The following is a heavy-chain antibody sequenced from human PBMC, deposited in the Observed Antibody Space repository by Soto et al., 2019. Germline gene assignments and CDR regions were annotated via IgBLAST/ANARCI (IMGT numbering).Heavy chain of an antibody. CDR3: ARDPGSCWYQGWFDP. CDR1: GYTFTSYG. CDR2: ISAYDGNT. V-gene: IGHV1-18*01. Sequence: QVQLVQSGAEVKKPGASVKVSCKASGYTFTSYGISWVRQAPGQGLEWMGWISAYDGNTNYAQTQQARVTITTDTSTSTAYMELRSLRSDDTAVYYCARDPGSCWYQGWFDPWGPRTLVNVSS. J-gene: IGHJ5*02. D-gene: IGHD6-13*01.